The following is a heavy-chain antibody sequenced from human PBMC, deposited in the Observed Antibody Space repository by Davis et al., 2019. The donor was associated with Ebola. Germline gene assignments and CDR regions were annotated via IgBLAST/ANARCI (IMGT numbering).Heavy chain of an antibody. D-gene: IGHD2-2*01. CDR1: GGSISSGDYY. CDR2: IHYSGST. J-gene: IGHJ6*02. V-gene: IGHV4-30-4*01. CDR3: ARASASQLLSREFYYYYGMDV. Sequence: SETLSLTCTVSGGSISSGDYYWSWIRQPPGKGLEWIGYIHYSGSTYYNPSLKSRVTISVDTSKNQFSLKLSSVTAADTAVYYCARASASQLLSREFYYYYGMDVWGQGTTVTVSS.